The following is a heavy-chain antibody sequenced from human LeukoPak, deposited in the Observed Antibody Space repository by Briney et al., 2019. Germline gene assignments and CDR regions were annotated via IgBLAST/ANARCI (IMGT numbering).Heavy chain of an antibody. J-gene: IGHJ4*02. CDR2: ISGSGGST. CDR3: AKDEESGWYWGGPDY. V-gene: IGHV3-23*01. Sequence: GGSLRLSCAASGFTFSSYAMHWVRQAPGKGLEWVSAISGSGGSTYYADSVKGRFTISRDNSKNTLYLQMNSLRAEDTAVYYCAKDEESGWYWGGPDYWGQGTLVTVSS. CDR1: GFTFSSYA. D-gene: IGHD6-19*01.